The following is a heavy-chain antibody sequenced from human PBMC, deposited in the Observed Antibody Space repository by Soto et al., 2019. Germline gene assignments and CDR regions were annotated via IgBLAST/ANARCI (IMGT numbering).Heavy chain of an antibody. CDR3: AKPENFHFDY. CDR1: VLTFNSYS. Sequence: WWSMTLSFSASVLTFNSYSMSWVRPAPGKGLEWVSAISGGGGSTYYADSVKGRFTISRDNSKNTLYLQMNSLRAEDTAVYYCAKPENFHFDYWGQGTLVTVSS. V-gene: IGHV3-23*01. CDR2: ISGGGGST. J-gene: IGHJ4*02.